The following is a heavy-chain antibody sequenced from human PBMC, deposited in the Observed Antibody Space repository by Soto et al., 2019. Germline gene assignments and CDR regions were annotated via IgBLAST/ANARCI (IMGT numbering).Heavy chain of an antibody. CDR3: ARAANSGIQLWENFDY. CDR1: GFTFSSYA. V-gene: IGHV3-30-3*01. J-gene: IGHJ4*02. D-gene: IGHD5-18*01. Sequence: QVQLVESGGGVVQPGRSPRLSCAASGFTFSSYAMHWVRQAPGKGLEWVAVISYDGSNKYYADSVKGRFTISRDNSKNTLYLQMNSLRAEDTAVYYCARAANSGIQLWENFDYWDQGTLVTVSS. CDR2: ISYDGSNK.